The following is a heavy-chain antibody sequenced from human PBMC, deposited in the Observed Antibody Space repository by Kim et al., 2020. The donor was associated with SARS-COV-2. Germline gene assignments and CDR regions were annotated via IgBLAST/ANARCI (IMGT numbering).Heavy chain of an antibody. CDR2: ISGTTDYT. CDR1: EFTFSDYY. V-gene: IGHV3-11*05. J-gene: IGHJ4*02. D-gene: IGHD3-10*01. Sequence: GGSLRLSCAASEFTFSDYYMSWIRQAPGKGLEWLSYISGTTDYTNYADSVKGRFTISRDNAKNSLYLQMNSLRAEDTAVYYCARVADGSGSWYYFDYWGQGTLVTVSS. CDR3: ARVADGSGSWYYFDY.